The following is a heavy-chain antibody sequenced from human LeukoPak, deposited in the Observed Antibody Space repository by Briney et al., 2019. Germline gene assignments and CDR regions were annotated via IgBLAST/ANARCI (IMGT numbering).Heavy chain of an antibody. CDR2: VKYDGSTT. J-gene: IGHJ4*02. CDR1: GFTFSAYW. Sequence: GGSLRLSCAASGFTFSAYWMHWVRQAPGKGLVWFSRVKYDGSTTTYADSVKGRFTISRDNAKSILYLQMNSLRVEDTAVYYCARDLDWLLFDYWGQGTLVTVSS. V-gene: IGHV3-74*01. D-gene: IGHD3-9*01. CDR3: ARDLDWLLFDY.